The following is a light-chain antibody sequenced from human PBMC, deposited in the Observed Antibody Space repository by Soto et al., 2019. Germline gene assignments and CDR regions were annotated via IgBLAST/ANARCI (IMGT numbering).Light chain of an antibody. V-gene: IGLV2-14*01. J-gene: IGLJ3*02. CDR3: NSYTSSSTLWV. CDR1: SSDVGGYNY. Sequence: QSALTQPASVSGSPGQSITISCTGTSSDVGGYNYVSWYQQHPGKAPKLMIYEVSNRPSGVSNRFSGSKSGNTASLTISELQTEDEADYYCNSYTSSSTLWVFGGGTKLTVL. CDR2: EVS.